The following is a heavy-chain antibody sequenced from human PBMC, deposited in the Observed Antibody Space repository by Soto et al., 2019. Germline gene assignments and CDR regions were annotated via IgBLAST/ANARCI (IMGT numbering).Heavy chain of an antibody. V-gene: IGHV3-9*01. CDR3: AKDGAEGEDYGDFTD. J-gene: IGHJ4*02. Sequence: GGSLRLSCAASGFTFDDYAMHWVRQAPGKGLEWVSGISWNSGSIGYADSVKGRFTISRDNAKNSLYLQMNSLRAEDTALYYCAKDGAEGEDYGDFTDWGQGTLVTVSS. CDR2: ISWNSGSI. D-gene: IGHD4-17*01. CDR1: GFTFDDYA.